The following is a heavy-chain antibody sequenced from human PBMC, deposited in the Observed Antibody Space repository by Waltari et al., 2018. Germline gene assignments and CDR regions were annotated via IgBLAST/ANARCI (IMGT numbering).Heavy chain of an antibody. CDR3: AREWGVMVGTAGYYFDY. CDR2: ISSGSSYI. CDR1: GFPFSSYT. Sequence: EVQLVGSGGGLVKPGGSLGLSCAASGFPFSSYTINWVRQAPGKGLEWVSSISSGSSYIFYADSVKGRFTISRDNAKNSLYLQMNSLRVEDTAVYYCAREWGVMVGTAGYYFDYWGQGSLVTVSS. J-gene: IGHJ4*02. D-gene: IGHD3-9*01. V-gene: IGHV3-21*01.